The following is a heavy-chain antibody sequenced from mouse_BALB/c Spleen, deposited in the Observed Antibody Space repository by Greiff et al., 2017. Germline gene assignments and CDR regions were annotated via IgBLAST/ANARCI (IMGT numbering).Heavy chain of an antibody. Sequence: VKLMESGPELVKPGALVKISCKASGYTFTSYDINWVKQRPGQGLEWIGWIYPGDGSTKYNEKFKGKATLTADKSSSTAYMQLSSLTSENSAVYFCARTGTARATAWFAYWGQGTLVTVSA. J-gene: IGHJ3*01. V-gene: IGHV1S56*01. CDR1: GYTFTSYD. CDR2: IYPGDGST. CDR3: ARTGTARATAWFAY. D-gene: IGHD3-2*01.